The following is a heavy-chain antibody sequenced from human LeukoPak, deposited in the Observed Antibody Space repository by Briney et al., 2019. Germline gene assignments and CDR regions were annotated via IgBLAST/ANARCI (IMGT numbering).Heavy chain of an antibody. CDR1: GGSISSSSYY. Sequence: SETLYLTCTVSGGSISSSSYYWGWIRQPPGKGLEWIGSIYYSGSTYYNPSLKSRVTISVDTSKNQFSLKLSSVTAADTAVYYCARHGVPLQILNWFDPWGQGTLVTVSS. V-gene: IGHV4-39*01. CDR3: ARHGVPLQILNWFDP. J-gene: IGHJ5*02. CDR2: IYYSGST. D-gene: IGHD5-24*01.